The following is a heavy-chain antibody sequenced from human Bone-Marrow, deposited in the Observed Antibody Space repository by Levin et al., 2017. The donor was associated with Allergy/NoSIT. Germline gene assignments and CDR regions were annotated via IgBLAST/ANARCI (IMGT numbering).Heavy chain of an antibody. V-gene: IGHV3-33*01. Sequence: PGGSLRLSCAASGFPFGDYGMHWVRQAPGEGLEWVAVIWHDGNIKYYGESVRGRFTISRDNSKNTMYLQMNSLRVDDTAVYYCAREAGITMIRAPTYFYGMDVWGQGTSVTVSS. D-gene: IGHD3-10*01. J-gene: IGHJ6*02. CDR3: AREAGITMIRAPTYFYGMDV. CDR2: IWHDGNIK. CDR1: GFPFGDYG.